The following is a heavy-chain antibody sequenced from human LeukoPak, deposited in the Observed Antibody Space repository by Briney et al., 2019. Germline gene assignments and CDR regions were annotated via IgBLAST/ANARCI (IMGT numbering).Heavy chain of an antibody. Sequence: PGRSLRLSCAASGFTFSSYGMHWVRQAPGKGLEWVAVISYDGSNKYYADSVKGRFTISRDNSKNTVYLQMNSLSTEDTAMYYCARDQSSGGRWLDYWGRGTLVTVSS. V-gene: IGHV3-30*03. CDR1: GFTFSSYG. CDR2: ISYDGSNK. J-gene: IGHJ4*02. D-gene: IGHD2-15*01. CDR3: ARDQSSGGRWLDY.